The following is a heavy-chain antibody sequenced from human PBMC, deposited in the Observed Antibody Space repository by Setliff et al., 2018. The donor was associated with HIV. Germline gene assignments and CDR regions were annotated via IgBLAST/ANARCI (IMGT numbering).Heavy chain of an antibody. CDR1: GGSFSDYY. CDR2: INHSGRT. V-gene: IGHV4-34*01. J-gene: IGHJ6*03. CDR3: ARGFSGDYLFTGYLDV. D-gene: IGHD3-22*01. Sequence: PSETLSLTCAVYGGSFSDYYWNWIRQPPGKGLEWIGEINHSGRTKYHPSLKSRVTISVDPSKNQFSLKLSSVTAADTAFYYCARGFSGDYLFTGYLDVWGKGTTVTVSS.